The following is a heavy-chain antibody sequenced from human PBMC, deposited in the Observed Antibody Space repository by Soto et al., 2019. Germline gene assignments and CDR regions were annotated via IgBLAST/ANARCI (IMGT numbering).Heavy chain of an antibody. CDR3: ARSAYYYDSSGYTIFDY. CDR1: GYTFTGYY. Sequence: ASVKVSCKVSGYTFTGYYMHWVRQAPGQGLEWMGWINPNSGGTNYAQKFQGRVTMTRDTSISTAYMELSRLRSDDTAVYYCARSAYYYDSSGYTIFDYWGQGTLVTVSS. D-gene: IGHD3-22*01. V-gene: IGHV1-2*02. CDR2: INPNSGGT. J-gene: IGHJ4*02.